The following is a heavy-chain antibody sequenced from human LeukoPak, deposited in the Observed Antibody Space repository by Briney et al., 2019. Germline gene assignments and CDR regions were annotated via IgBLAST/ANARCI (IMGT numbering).Heavy chain of an antibody. J-gene: IGHJ4*02. CDR3: ARRGVVVAATSVYYFDY. V-gene: IGHV1-2*06. CDR1: GYTFTSYY. CDR2: INPNSGGT. D-gene: IGHD2-15*01. Sequence: GASVKVSCKASGYTFTSYYMHWVRQAPGQGLEWMGRINPNSGGTNYAQKFQGRVTMTRDTSISTAYMELSRLRSDDTAVYYCARRGVVVAATSVYYFDYWGQGTLVTVSS.